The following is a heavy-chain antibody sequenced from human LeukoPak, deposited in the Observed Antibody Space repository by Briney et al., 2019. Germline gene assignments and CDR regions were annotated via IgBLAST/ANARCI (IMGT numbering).Heavy chain of an antibody. CDR3: ARRRYNWNAIDY. CDR1: GFTFSDYY. CDR2: ISSSGSTI. V-gene: IGHV3-11*01. Sequence: TGGSLRLSCAASGFTFSDYYMSWIRQAPGKGLEWVSFISSSGSTIYYADSVKGRFTISRDNAKNSLYLQMNSLRTEDTAVYYCARRRYNWNAIDYWGQGTLVTVSS. J-gene: IGHJ4*02. D-gene: IGHD1-20*01.